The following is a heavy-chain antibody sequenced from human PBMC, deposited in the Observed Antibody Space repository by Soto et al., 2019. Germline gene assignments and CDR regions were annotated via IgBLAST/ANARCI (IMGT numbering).Heavy chain of an antibody. CDR1: GYTFTSYG. CDR3: SRDRTGYNYGPE. CDR2: ISADNGNT. V-gene: IGHV1-18*04. J-gene: IGHJ4*02. Sequence: QVQLVQSGAEVKKPGASVKVSCKASGYTFTSYGISWVRQAPGQGLEWLGWISADNGNTNYAQKLQGRVTMTTDTSTSTAYIAKRSLRSDDTAVYYCSRDRTGYNYGPEWGQGTLVTVSA. D-gene: IGHD5-18*01.